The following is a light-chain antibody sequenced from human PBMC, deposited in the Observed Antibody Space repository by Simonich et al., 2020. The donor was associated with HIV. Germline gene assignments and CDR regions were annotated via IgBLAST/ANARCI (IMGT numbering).Light chain of an antibody. V-gene: IGKV2D-29*02. Sequence: DIVMTQSPLSLPVTPGEPASISCRSRQSRLHSNGYNSLDWFLQKPGPSPHLLIHEVSNRFSGEPDRFSGSGSGTDFTRKISRVEAEDIGLYYCMQSVQLPITFGQGTRLEIK. CDR3: MQSVQLPIT. J-gene: IGKJ5*01. CDR2: EVS. CDR1: QSRLHSNGYNS.